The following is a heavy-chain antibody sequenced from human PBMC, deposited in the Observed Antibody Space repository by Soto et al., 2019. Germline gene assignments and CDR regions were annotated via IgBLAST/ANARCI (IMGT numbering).Heavy chain of an antibody. D-gene: IGHD2-8*02. CDR2: INQDESDK. V-gene: IGHV3-7*02. CDR1: GFTFSRQW. Sequence: GGSLRLSCAASGFTFSRQWMTWVRQAPGKGLEWVASINQDESDKYYVDSVKGRFTISRDNAKSSLFLQMNSLRAEDTAVYFCATHTLFLSGPLDYWGQGTLVTVSS. J-gene: IGHJ4*02. CDR3: ATHTLFLSGPLDY.